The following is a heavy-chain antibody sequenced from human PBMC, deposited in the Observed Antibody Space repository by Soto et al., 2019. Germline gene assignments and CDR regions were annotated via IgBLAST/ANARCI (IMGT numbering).Heavy chain of an antibody. V-gene: IGHV4-39*01. CDR2: IYYSGST. Sequence: SETLSLTCTVSGGSISSSSYYWGWIRQPPGKGLEWIGSIYYSGSTYYNPSLKSRVTISVDTSKNQFSLKLSSVTAADTAVYYCARRGEWLVHIVDYFGQGTLITVSS. CDR1: GGSISSSSYY. CDR3: ARRGEWLVHIVDY. D-gene: IGHD6-19*01. J-gene: IGHJ4*02.